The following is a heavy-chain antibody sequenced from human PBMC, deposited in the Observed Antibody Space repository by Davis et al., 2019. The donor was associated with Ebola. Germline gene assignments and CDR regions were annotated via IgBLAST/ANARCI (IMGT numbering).Heavy chain of an antibody. Sequence: GESLKISCRGSGYSFTTYWIGWVRQMPGKGLEWMGIIYPGDSDTRYSPSFQGQVTISADKSISTAYLQWSSLKASDTAMYYCARQAVITSPDYWGQGTLVTVSS. D-gene: IGHD4-23*01. V-gene: IGHV5-51*01. CDR1: GYSFTTYW. J-gene: IGHJ4*02. CDR3: ARQAVITSPDY. CDR2: IYPGDSDT.